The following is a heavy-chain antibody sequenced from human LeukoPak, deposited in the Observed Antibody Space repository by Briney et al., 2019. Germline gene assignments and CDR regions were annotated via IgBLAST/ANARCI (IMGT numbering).Heavy chain of an antibody. J-gene: IGHJ5*02. Sequence: SETLSLTCTVSGGSMTGHYWSWIRQHPGKGLEWIGFIYYTGTTNYNPSLKSRVTISLDTSKNQFSLKLSSMTAADTAVYYCARQSGWLDPWGQGIMVTVSS. CDR1: GGSMTGHY. D-gene: IGHD1-26*01. CDR2: IYYTGTT. V-gene: IGHV4-59*08. CDR3: ARQSGWLDP.